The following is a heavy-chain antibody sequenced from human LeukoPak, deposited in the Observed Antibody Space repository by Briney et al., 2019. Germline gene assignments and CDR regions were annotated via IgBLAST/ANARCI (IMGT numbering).Heavy chain of an antibody. V-gene: IGHV4-39*07. CDR3: ARAGIAAAGNRWFDP. CDR1: GVSISSSNSY. CDR2: IYYSGNT. D-gene: IGHD6-13*01. Sequence: SETLSLTCTVSGVSISSSNSYWGWIRQPPGKGLEWIGSIYYSGNTYYNASLKSRVTISVDTSKNQFSLKLSSVTAADTAVYYCARAGIAAAGNRWFDPWGQGTLVTVSS. J-gene: IGHJ5*02.